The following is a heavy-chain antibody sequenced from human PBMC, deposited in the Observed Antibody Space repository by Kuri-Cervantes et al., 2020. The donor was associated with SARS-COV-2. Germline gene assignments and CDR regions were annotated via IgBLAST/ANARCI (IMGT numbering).Heavy chain of an antibody. D-gene: IGHD5-18*01. Sequence: GSLRLSCTVSGGSISSYYWSWIRQPPGKGLEWIGYIYYSGSTYYNPSLKSRVTISVDTSKNQFSLKLSSVTAADTAVYYCARKMDTAMVIDYWGQGTLVTVSS. CDR3: ARKMDTAMVIDY. CDR1: GGSISSYY. J-gene: IGHJ4*02. CDR2: IYYSGST. V-gene: IGHV4-59*12.